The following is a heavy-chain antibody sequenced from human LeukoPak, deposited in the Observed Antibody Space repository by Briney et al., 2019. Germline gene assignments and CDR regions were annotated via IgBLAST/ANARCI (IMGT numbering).Heavy chain of an antibody. Sequence: SETLSLTCTVSGGSLSSYHWSWIRQPPGKGLEWVGYIYYSGSTNYNPSLKSRVTISVDTSKNQFSLKLSSVTAADTAVYYCARYPNYDFWSGYLPDYWGQGTLVTVSS. D-gene: IGHD3-3*01. CDR3: ARYPNYDFWSGYLPDY. CDR2: IYYSGST. V-gene: IGHV4-59*01. J-gene: IGHJ4*02. CDR1: GGSLSSYH.